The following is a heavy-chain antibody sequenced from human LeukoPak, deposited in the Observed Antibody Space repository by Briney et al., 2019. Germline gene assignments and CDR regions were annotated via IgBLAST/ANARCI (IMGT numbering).Heavy chain of an antibody. Sequence: PSETLSLTCAASGGTFSGYYWSWIRQPPGKGLEWIGEINHSGSTNYNPSLKSRVTISVDTSKNQFSLKLISVTAADSAVYYCARGRSSSSSGWFDPWGQGTLVTVSS. CDR1: GGTFSGYY. CDR3: ARGRSSSSSGWFDP. CDR2: INHSGST. D-gene: IGHD6-6*01. V-gene: IGHV4-34*01. J-gene: IGHJ5*02.